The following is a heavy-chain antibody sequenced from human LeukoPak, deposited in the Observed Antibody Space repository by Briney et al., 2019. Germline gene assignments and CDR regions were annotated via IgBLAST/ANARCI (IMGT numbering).Heavy chain of an antibody. CDR3: AKDPDPSYSGSYEAES. CDR2: ISGSGGST. V-gene: IGHV3-23*01. CDR1: GFTFSSYA. D-gene: IGHD1-26*01. J-gene: IGHJ4*02. Sequence: GGSLRLSCAASGFTFSSYAMSWVRQAPGEGLEWVSAISGSGGSTYYADSVKGRFTISRDNSKNTLYLQMNSLRAEDTAVYYCAKDPDPSYSGSYEAESWGQGTLVTVSS.